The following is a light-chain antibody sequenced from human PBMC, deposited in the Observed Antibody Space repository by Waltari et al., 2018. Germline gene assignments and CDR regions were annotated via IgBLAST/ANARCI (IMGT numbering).Light chain of an antibody. J-gene: IGLJ7*01. CDR3: GTWDSSLSGAV. CDR1: SSNIGNNY. V-gene: IGLV1-51*02. CDR2: ENT. Sequence: QSVLTQPPSVSAAPGQRVTIPCSGGSSNIGNNYVSLYRQFPGTATKLLIYENTERPSGIPGRFSGSKSGTSATLDITGLQAGDEADYYCGTWDSSLSGAVFGGGTHLTVL.